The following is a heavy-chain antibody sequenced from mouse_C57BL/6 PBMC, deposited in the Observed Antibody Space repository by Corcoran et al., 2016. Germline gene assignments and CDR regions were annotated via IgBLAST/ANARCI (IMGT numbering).Heavy chain of an antibody. J-gene: IGHJ2*01. CDR3: ARRGYGNYYFDY. D-gene: IGHD2-1*01. V-gene: IGHV8-12*01. Sequence: QVPLKASGPGILQSSQTLCLACSFSLFSLSTSGMGVSWIRQPSGKGLEWLAHIYWDDAKRYNPSLTSRLTISKDTSRNQVFHKITSVDTADTATYYCARRGYGNYYFDYWGQGTTLTVSS. CDR1: LFSLSTSGMG. CDR2: IYWDDAK.